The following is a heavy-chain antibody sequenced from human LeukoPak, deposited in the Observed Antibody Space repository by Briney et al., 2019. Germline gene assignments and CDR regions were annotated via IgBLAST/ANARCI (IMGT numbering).Heavy chain of an antibody. V-gene: IGHV3-21*01. CDR2: ISSSSSYI. Sequence: PGGPLRLSCAASGFTFSSYSMNWVRQAPGKGLEWVSSISSSSSYIYYADSVKGRFTISRDNAKNSLYLQMNSLRAEDTAVYYCARDPTVTPGYGMDVWGQGTTVTVSS. J-gene: IGHJ6*02. D-gene: IGHD4-17*01. CDR1: GFTFSSYS. CDR3: ARDPTVTPGYGMDV.